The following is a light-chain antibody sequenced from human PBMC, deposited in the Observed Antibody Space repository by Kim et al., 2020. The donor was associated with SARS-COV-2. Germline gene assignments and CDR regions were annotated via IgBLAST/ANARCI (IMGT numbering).Light chain of an antibody. J-gene: IGLJ1*01. CDR1: TSDISAYNY. V-gene: IGLV2-14*03. Sequence: QSITTSGTVTTSDISAYNYVSWYQHHPGKAPKLIIFDVTNRPSGVSNRFSGSKSGNTASLTISGLQAEDEADYYCSSYITRTGLYVFGGGTKVTVL. CDR2: DVT. CDR3: SSYITRTGLYV.